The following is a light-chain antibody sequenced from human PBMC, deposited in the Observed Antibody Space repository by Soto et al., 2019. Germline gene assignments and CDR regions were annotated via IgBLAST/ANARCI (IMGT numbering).Light chain of an antibody. CDR3: QHYNSYSEA. Sequence: DIQMTQSPSTLSGPVGDRVTITCRASQTISSWLAWYQQKPGKAPKLLIYKASTLKSGVPSRFSGSGSGTEFTLTISSLQPDDFATYYCQHYNSYSEAFGQGTKVDIK. V-gene: IGKV1-5*03. CDR1: QTISSW. CDR2: KAS. J-gene: IGKJ1*01.